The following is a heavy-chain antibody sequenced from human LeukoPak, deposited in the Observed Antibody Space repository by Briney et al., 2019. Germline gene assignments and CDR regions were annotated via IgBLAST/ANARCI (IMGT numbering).Heavy chain of an antibody. CDR1: GFTFSSYS. CDR2: ISSSSSYI. D-gene: IGHD6-19*01. Sequence: GGSLRLSCAASGFTFSSYSMNWVRQAPGKGLEWVSSISSSSSYIYYADSVKGRFSISRDNAKNSLYLQMNSLRAEDTAVYYCARDHHSSGWYPFDYWGQGTLVTVSS. J-gene: IGHJ4*02. CDR3: ARDHHSSGWYPFDY. V-gene: IGHV3-21*01.